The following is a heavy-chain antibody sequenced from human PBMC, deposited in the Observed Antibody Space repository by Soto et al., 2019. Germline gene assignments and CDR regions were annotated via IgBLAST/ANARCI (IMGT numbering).Heavy chain of an antibody. CDR1: GGSISSGGYY. D-gene: IGHD3-9*01. CDR2: IYHSGST. V-gene: IGHV4-31*03. J-gene: IGHJ4*02. CDR3: ARYFGWSHDY. Sequence: SETLSLTCTVSGGSISSGGYYWSWIRQYPEKGLEWIGYIYHSGSTYYNPSLKSRVSISVDTSKNQFSLKLSSVTAADTAVYYCARYFGWSHDYWGQGTLVTVSS.